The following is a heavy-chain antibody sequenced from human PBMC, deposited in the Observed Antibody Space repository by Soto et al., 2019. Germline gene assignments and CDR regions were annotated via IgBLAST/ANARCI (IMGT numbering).Heavy chain of an antibody. D-gene: IGHD2-2*01. CDR2: IYSGGST. CDR1: GFTVSSNY. CDR3: ARSVVVVPAAMGWYYMDV. Sequence: GGSLRLSCAASGFTVSSNYMSWVRQAPGKGLEWVSVIYSGGSTYYADSVKGRFTISRHNSKNTLYLQMNSLRAEDTAVYYCARSVVVVPAAMGWYYMDVWGKGTTVTVSS. V-gene: IGHV3-53*04. J-gene: IGHJ6*03.